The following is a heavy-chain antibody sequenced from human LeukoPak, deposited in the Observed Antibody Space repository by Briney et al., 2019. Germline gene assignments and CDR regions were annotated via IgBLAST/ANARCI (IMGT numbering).Heavy chain of an antibody. CDR1: GGSIISTSW. V-gene: IGHV4-4*02. D-gene: IGHD3-10*01. J-gene: IGHJ5*02. CDR3: ATNNYYGSGTYYNNWFDP. Sequence: SETLSLTCAVSGGSIISTSWWSWVRQPPGKGLEWIGEIYHSGTTNYNPSLKSRVTIPVDKSKNQFSLKLTAVTTADTAVYYCATNNYYGSGTYYNNWFDPWGQGTLVTVSS. CDR2: IYHSGTT.